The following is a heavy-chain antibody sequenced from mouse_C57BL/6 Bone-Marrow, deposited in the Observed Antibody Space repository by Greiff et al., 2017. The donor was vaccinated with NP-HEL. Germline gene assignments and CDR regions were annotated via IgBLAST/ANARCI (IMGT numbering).Heavy chain of an antibody. V-gene: IGHV5-17*01. CDR3: SRPIATVVATGPLDY. Sequence: EVKLVESGGGLVKPGGSLKLSCAASGFTFSDYGMHWVRQAPEKGLEWVAYISSGSSTIYYADKVKGRFTISRDNAKNTLFLQMTSLRSEDTAMYYCSRPIATVVATGPLDYWGQGTTLTVSS. D-gene: IGHD1-1*01. J-gene: IGHJ2*01. CDR2: ISSGSSTI. CDR1: GFTFSDYG.